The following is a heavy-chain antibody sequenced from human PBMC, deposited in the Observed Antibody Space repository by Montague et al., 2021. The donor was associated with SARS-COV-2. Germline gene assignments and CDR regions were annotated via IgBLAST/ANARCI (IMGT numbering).Heavy chain of an antibody. Sequence: SETLSLTCTVSGASVGSSDWGWIRQSPGKGLEWIGYFYSVGSTDHNPSLKSRATISRDTSKNQFSLKVRSVTAADTAVYYCARETMTADAFDIWGQGTVVTVSS. V-gene: IGHV4-59*02. J-gene: IGHJ3*02. D-gene: IGHD1-14*01. CDR1: GASVGSSD. CDR2: FYSVGST. CDR3: ARETMTADAFDI.